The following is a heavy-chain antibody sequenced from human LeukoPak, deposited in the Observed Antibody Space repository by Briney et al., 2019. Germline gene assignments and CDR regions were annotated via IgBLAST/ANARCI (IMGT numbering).Heavy chain of an antibody. Sequence: GGSLRLSCAASGFTFSNYWMSWVRQAPGKGLEWVANIKQDRSEKYYVDSVKGRFTISRENAKNTLYLQMNSLRAGDTAVYYCVREAVSSSWNNWYFDLWGRGTLVTVSS. J-gene: IGHJ2*01. CDR1: GFTFSNYW. CDR3: VREAVSSSWNNWYFDL. V-gene: IGHV3-7*01. D-gene: IGHD6-13*01. CDR2: IKQDRSEK.